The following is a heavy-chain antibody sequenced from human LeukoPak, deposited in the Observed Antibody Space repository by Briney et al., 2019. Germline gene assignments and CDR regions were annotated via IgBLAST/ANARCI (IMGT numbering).Heavy chain of an antibody. Sequence: SETLSLTCAVYGGSFSGYYWSWIRQPPGKGLEWIGEINHSGSTNYNPSLKSRVTISVDTSKNQFSLELSSVTAADTAVYYCARGGRGPKYYFDYWGQGTLVTVSS. CDR1: GGSFSGYY. V-gene: IGHV4-34*01. CDR3: ARGGRGPKYYFDY. J-gene: IGHJ4*02. D-gene: IGHD2-15*01. CDR2: INHSGST.